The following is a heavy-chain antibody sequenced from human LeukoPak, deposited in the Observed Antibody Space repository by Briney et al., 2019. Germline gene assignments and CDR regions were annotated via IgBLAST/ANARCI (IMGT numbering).Heavy chain of an antibody. CDR2: GSWNSGSI. J-gene: IGHJ3*02. Sequence: PGRSLRLSCAASGFTFDDYAMHWVRQAPGKGLEWVSGGSWNSGSIGYADSVKGRFTISRDNAKTSLYLQMNSLRAEDTALYYCARSIVVIDAFDIWGQGTMVTVSS. CDR1: GFTFDDYA. D-gene: IGHD3-22*01. V-gene: IGHV3-9*01. CDR3: ARSIVVIDAFDI.